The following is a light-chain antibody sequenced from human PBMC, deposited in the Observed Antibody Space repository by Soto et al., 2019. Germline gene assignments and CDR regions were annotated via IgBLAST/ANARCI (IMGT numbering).Light chain of an antibody. J-gene: IGLJ1*01. CDR2: DVT. Sequence: QSVLTQPRSVSGSPGQSVTISCTGTGSDVGNYNYVSWYQQHPGKAPNLMIYDVTKRPSGVPDRISGSKSGNTASLTISGLQAEDEADYYCCSYAGRYTYVFGTGTKVT. CDR3: CSYAGRYTYV. V-gene: IGLV2-11*01. CDR1: GSDVGNYNY.